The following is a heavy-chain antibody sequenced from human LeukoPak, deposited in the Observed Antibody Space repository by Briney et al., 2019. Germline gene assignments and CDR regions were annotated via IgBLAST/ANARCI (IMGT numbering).Heavy chain of an antibody. J-gene: IGHJ5*02. Sequence: GGSLRLSCAASGSTFSSYSMNWVRQAPGKGLEWVSSISSSSSYIYYADSVKGRFTISRDNAKNSLYLQMNSLRAEDTAVYYCARDPHDYIGPWGQGTLVTVSS. V-gene: IGHV3-21*01. D-gene: IGHD4-11*01. CDR2: ISSSSSYI. CDR3: ARDPHDYIGP. CDR1: GSTFSSYS.